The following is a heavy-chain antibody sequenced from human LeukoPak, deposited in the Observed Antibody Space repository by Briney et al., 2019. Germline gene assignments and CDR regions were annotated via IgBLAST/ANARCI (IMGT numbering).Heavy chain of an antibody. CDR3: ARDPQPSNTIFGVWFDP. CDR1: GYTFTSYG. D-gene: IGHD3-3*01. Sequence: ASVKVSCKASGYTFTSYGISWVRQAPGQGLEWMGWISAYNGNTNYAQKLQGRVTMTTDTSTSTAYMELKSLRSADTAVYYCARDPQPSNTIFGVWFDPWGQGTLVTVSS. CDR2: ISAYNGNT. J-gene: IGHJ5*02. V-gene: IGHV1-18*01.